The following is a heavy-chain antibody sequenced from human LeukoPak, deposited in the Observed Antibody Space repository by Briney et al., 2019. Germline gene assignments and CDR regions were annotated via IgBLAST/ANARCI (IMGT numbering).Heavy chain of an antibody. CDR3: ARLGRQQTLRDY. CDR2: IYYSGST. CDR1: DDSIRSSAYY. Sequence: SETLSLTCAVSDDSIRSSAYYWGWIRQPPGKGLEWIGSIYYSGSTYYNPSLKSRVTISIDTSKNQFSLKLSSVTAADTAVYYCARLGRQQTLRDYWGQGTLVTVSS. J-gene: IGHJ4*02. D-gene: IGHD6-13*01. V-gene: IGHV4-39*01.